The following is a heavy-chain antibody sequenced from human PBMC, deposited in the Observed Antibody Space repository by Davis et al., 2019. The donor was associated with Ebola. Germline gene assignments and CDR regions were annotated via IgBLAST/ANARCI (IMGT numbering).Heavy chain of an antibody. D-gene: IGHD3-10*01. CDR1: GFTVSSNY. CDR2: IYSGGST. J-gene: IGHJ6*03. V-gene: IGHV3-53*01. CDR3: ARDLGVRGVDYYYYYMDV. Sequence: PGGSLRLSCAASGFTVSSNYMSWVRQAPGKGLEWVSVIYSGGSTYYADSVKGRFTISRDNSKNTLYLQMNSLRAEDTAVYYCARDLGVRGVDYYYYYMDVWGKGTTVTVSS.